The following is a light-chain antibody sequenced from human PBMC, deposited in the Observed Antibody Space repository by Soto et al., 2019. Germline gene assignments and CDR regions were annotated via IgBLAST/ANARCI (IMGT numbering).Light chain of an antibody. V-gene: IGKV1-5*01. CDR2: DAS. J-gene: IGKJ1*01. Sequence: IQMTQSPSTLSASVGDRVTITFRSSQSISSWLAWYQQKPGKAPKLLIYDASSLESGVPSRFSGSGSGTDFTLTISRLEPEDFAVYYCQQYDTSPRTFGRGTKVDIK. CDR1: QSISSW. CDR3: QQYDTSPRT.